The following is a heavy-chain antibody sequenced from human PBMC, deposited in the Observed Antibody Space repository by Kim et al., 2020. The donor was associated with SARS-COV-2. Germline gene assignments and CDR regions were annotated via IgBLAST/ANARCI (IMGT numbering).Heavy chain of an antibody. D-gene: IGHD2-15*01. J-gene: IGHJ4*02. V-gene: IGHV3-11*01. CDR3: AREGGRGDCSGGSCYRGAYFDY. CDR2: ISSSGSTI. Sequence: GGSLRLSCAASGFTFSDYYMSWIRQAPGKGLEWVSYISSSGSTIYYADSVKGRFTISRDNAKNSLYLQMNSLRAEDTAVYYCAREGGRGDCSGGSCYRGAYFDYWGQGTLVTVSS. CDR1: GFTFSDYY.